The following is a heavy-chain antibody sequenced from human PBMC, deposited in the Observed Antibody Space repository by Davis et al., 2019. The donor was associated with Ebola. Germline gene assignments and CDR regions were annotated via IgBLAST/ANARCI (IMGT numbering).Heavy chain of an antibody. CDR3: AREMATISFDY. Sequence: SVKVSCKASGYTFTSYGISWVRQAPGQGLEWMGGIIPIFGTANYAQKFQGRVTITADESTSTAYMELSSLRSEDTAVYYCAREMATISFDYWGQGTLVTVSS. J-gene: IGHJ4*02. CDR2: IIPIFGTA. CDR1: GYTFTSYG. V-gene: IGHV1-69*13. D-gene: IGHD5-24*01.